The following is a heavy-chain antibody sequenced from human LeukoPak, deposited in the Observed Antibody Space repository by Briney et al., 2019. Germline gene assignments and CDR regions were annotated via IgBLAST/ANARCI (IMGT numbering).Heavy chain of an antibody. CDR3: AKDKERDGYYMGLDV. J-gene: IGHJ6*04. CDR2: ISWNSGSI. Sequence: GGSLRLSWAASGFTFDDYAMHWVRQAPGKGLEGVSGISWNSGSIGYADSVKGRFTISRDNAKNSLYLQMNSLRAEDTALYYCAKDKERDGYYMGLDVWGKGTTVTVSS. D-gene: IGHD5-24*01. V-gene: IGHV3-9*01. CDR1: GFTFDDYA.